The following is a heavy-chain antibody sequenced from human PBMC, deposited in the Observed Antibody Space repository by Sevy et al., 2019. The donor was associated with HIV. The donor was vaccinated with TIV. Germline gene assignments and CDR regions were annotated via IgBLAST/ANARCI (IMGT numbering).Heavy chain of an antibody. CDR2: ISYDGSNK. J-gene: IGHJ4*02. CDR1: GFTFSSYA. V-gene: IGHV3-30-3*01. D-gene: IGHD5-12*01. CDR3: ARERRWLRSGFDY. Sequence: GGSLRLSCAASGFTFSSYAMHWVRQAPGKGLERVAVISYDGSNKYYADSVKGRFTISRDNSKNTLYLQMNSLRAEDTAVYYCARERRWLRSGFDYWGQGTLVTVSS.